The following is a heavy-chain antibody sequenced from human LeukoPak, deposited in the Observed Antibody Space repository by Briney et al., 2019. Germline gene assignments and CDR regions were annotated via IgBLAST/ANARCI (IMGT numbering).Heavy chain of an antibody. CDR2: IKEDGSEN. CDR3: ARGVGTLLWFGELLSPGEFDH. CDR1: GLTFSMYW. Sequence: GGSLRLSCTASGLTFSMYWMSWVRQAPGKGLEWVANIKEDGSENYYVDSVKGRFTISRDNAKNSLYLQMSSLRAEDTAVYYCARGVGTLLWFGELLSPGEFDHWGQGTLVTVSS. J-gene: IGHJ4*02. V-gene: IGHV3-7*03. D-gene: IGHD3-10*01.